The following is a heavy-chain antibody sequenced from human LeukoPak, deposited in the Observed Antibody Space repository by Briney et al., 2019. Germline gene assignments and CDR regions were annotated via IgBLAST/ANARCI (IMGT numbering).Heavy chain of an antibody. D-gene: IGHD4-11*01. Sequence: SDTLSLTCTASGGSINSYYWGWIRQPPGKGLEWIGYMYYGGNHKYSPSLESRVTISMDTSRNQFFLNLPSVTAADTAVYYCARGRGTTVTRDWYFDLWGRGTLVAVSS. CDR1: GGSINSYY. V-gene: IGHV4-59*07. CDR3: ARGRGTTVTRDWYFDL. J-gene: IGHJ2*01. CDR2: MYYGGNH.